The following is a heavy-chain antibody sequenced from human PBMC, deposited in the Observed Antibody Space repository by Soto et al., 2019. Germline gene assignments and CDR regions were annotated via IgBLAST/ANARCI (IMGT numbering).Heavy chain of an antibody. J-gene: IGHJ6*02. D-gene: IGHD3-22*01. CDR2: VYYSGST. CDR1: GGSVTLTSYY. CDR3: ASDYSGYSADPEYYGVEV. V-gene: IGHV4-39*01. Sequence: PSATLSLTCSVSGGSVTLTSYYWGWIRQPPGKGLEWIGNVYYSGSTNYNPSLKSRVTISVDTSKNQFSLSLKSVTAADTAVYYCASDYSGYSADPEYYGVEVWGQGTTVT.